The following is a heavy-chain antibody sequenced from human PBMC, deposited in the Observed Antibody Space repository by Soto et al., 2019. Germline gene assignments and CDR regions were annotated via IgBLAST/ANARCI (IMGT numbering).Heavy chain of an antibody. CDR2: IIPIFGTA. CDR3: ASHGLRAARRDYYYYGMDV. Sequence: SVKVSCKASGGTFSSSAISWVRQAPGQGLEWMGGIIPIFGTANYAQKFQGRVTITADESTSTAYMELSSLRSEDTAVYYCASHGLRAARRDYYYYGMDVWGQGTTVTVSS. V-gene: IGHV1-69*13. J-gene: IGHJ6*02. CDR1: GGTFSSSA. D-gene: IGHD6-6*01.